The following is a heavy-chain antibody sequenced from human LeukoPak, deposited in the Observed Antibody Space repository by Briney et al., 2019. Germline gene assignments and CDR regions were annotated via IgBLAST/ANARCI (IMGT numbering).Heavy chain of an antibody. V-gene: IGHV3-30*18. CDR3: AKDRQWEFLDD. J-gene: IGHJ4*02. Sequence: PGGSLRLSCVASGFTFSSYGMHWVRQAPGKGLEWVAVISYDGSDKYYADSVKGRFTISRDNSKNTLYLQMNTLRPEDTAVYYCAKDRQWEFLDDWGQGTLVTVSS. D-gene: IGHD1-26*01. CDR2: ISYDGSDK. CDR1: GFTFSSYG.